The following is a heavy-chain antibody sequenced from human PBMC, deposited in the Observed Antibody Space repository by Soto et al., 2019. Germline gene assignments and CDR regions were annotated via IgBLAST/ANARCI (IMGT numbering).Heavy chain of an antibody. Sequence: GGSLRLSCAASGFTFSNAWMSWVRQAPGKGLEWVGRIKSKTDGGTTDYAAPVKGRFTISRDDSKNTLYLQMNSLKTEDTAVYYCTTVKSGRGYSGYDFPYYYYYLAVWGKGTPVTVSS. CDR2: IKSKTDGGTT. J-gene: IGHJ6*03. V-gene: IGHV3-15*01. CDR1: GFTFSNAW. CDR3: TTVKSGRGYSGYDFPYYYYYLAV. D-gene: IGHD5-12*01.